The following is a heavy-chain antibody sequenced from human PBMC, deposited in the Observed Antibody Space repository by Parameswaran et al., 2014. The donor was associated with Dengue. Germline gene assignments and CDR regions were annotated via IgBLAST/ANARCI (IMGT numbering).Heavy chain of an antibody. V-gene: IGHV1-18*01. Sequence: ASVKVSCKASGYTFTSYGISWVRQAPGQGLEWMGWISAYNGNTNYAQKLQGRVTMTTDTSTSTAYMELRSLRSDDTAVYYCARGPFTIFGVVGAYYFDYWGQGTLVTVSS. D-gene: IGHD3-3*01. CDR3: ARGPFTIFGVVGAYYFDY. J-gene: IGHJ4*02. CDR1: GYTFTSYG. CDR2: ISAYNGNT.